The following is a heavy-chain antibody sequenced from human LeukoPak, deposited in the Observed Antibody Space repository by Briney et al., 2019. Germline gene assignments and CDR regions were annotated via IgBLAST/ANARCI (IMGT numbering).Heavy chain of an antibody. J-gene: IGHJ5*02. D-gene: IGHD3-10*01. V-gene: IGHV4-59*01. CDR2: IYYSGST. Sequence: SETPSLTCTVSGGSISSYYWSWIRQPPGKGLEWIGYIYYSGSTNYNPSLKSRVTISVDTSKNQFSLKLSSVTAADTAVYYCARATAMVRGYNWFDPWGQGTLVTVSS. CDR3: ARATAMVRGYNWFDP. CDR1: GGSISSYY.